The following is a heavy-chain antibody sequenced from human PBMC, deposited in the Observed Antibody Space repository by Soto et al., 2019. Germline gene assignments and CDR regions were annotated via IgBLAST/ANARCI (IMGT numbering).Heavy chain of an antibody. CDR3: AKGGVSYAECES. CDR1: GFTFSSYW. D-gene: IGHD3-16*01. J-gene: IGHJ5*02. V-gene: IGHV3-7*01. CDR2: INEDGGEE. Sequence: EVQLVESGGGVVQPGGSLTLSCAASGFTFSSYWMSWVRQAPGKGLEWVANINEDGGEEFYVDSVKGRFTISRDNAKNSLSLQLNSLRADDTAMYYCAKGGVSYAECESWGQGTLVTDSS.